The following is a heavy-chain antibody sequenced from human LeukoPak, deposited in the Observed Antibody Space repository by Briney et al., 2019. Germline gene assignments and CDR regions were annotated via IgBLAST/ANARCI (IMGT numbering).Heavy chain of an antibody. Sequence: SETLSLTCAAYGGSFSGYYLSWIRQPPGKGLEWIGEINHSGSTNYNPALKSRVTTSLDTYKKQFSLKLSSVTAADTAVYYCARESESRSSWYGIYYYYYMDVWGKGTTVTVSS. CDR1: GGSFSGYY. D-gene: IGHD6-13*01. V-gene: IGHV4-34*01. CDR3: ARESESRSSWYGIYYYYYMDV. CDR2: INHSGST. J-gene: IGHJ6*03.